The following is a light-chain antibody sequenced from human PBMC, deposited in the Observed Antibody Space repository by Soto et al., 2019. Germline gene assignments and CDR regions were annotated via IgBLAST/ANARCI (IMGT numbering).Light chain of an antibody. CDR2: DAS. V-gene: IGKV3-11*01. CDR1: QRVSSY. CDR3: QHCTNRAIT. J-gene: IGKJ5*01. Sequence: IVLTQTKTPLSVSPGEGATLSCRASQRVSSYLAWYQQKPGQAPRLLIYDASNRATGIPARFSGSGSGTDFTLTISSLEPEDFALYYCQHCTNRAITFCHRTRPEI.